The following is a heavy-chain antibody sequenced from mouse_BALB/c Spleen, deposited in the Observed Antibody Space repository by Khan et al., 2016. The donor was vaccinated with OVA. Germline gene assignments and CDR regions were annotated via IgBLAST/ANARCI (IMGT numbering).Heavy chain of an antibody. CDR3: ARLAYYYDSEGFAY. CDR2: VSTGGHYT. CDR1: GFTFSTYG. V-gene: IGHV5-6*01. D-gene: IGHD1-1*01. J-gene: IGHJ3*01. Sequence: EVELVESGGDVVKPGGSLKLSCAASGFTFSTYGMSWVRQTPDKRLEWVATVSTGGHYTYYPDTVKGRFTISRDNAKNPLYLQMSSLKSEDTAMFYCARLAYYYDSEGFAYWGQGTLITVSA.